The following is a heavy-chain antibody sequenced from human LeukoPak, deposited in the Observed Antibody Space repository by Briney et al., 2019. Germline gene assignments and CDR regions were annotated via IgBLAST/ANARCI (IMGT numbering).Heavy chain of an antibody. CDR3: ARRGRITMVRGVANWFDP. J-gene: IGHJ5*02. CDR2: IYHSGST. Sequence: SETLSLTCTVSGYSISSGYYWGWIRQPPGKGLEWIGSIYHSGSTYYNPSLKSRVTISVDTSKNQLSLKLSSVTAADTAVYYCARRGRITMVRGVANWFDPWGQGTLVTVSS. V-gene: IGHV4-38-2*02. D-gene: IGHD3-10*01. CDR1: GYSISSGYY.